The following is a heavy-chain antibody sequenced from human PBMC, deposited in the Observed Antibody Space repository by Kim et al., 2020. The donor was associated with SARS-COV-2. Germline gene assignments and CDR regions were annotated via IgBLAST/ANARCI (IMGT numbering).Heavy chain of an antibody. J-gene: IGHJ4*02. V-gene: IGHV3-64D*09. CDR2: ISSNGGST. Sequence: GGYLRLSCSASGFTFSSYAMHWVRQAPGKGLEYVSAISSNGGSTYYADSVKGRFTISRDNSKNTLYLQMSSLRAEDTAVYYCVKGGGGSYSFMWGQGTLVTVSS. CDR3: VKGGGGSYSFM. CDR1: GFTFSSYA. D-gene: IGHD1-26*01.